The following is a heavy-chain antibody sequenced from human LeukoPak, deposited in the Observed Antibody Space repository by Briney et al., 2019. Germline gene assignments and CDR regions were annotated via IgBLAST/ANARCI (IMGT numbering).Heavy chain of an antibody. CDR1: GYTFTGYY. D-gene: IGHD5-18*01. CDR2: INPNSGGT. CDR3: ARDGGYSYGYDFDY. V-gene: IGHV1-2*06. Sequence: ASVKVSCKGSGYTFTGYYMHWVRQAPGQGSEGMGRINPNSGGTNYAQQFPGRVTITRDTSISTAYMELSRLRSDDTAVYYCARDGGYSYGYDFDYWGQGTLVTVSS. J-gene: IGHJ4*02.